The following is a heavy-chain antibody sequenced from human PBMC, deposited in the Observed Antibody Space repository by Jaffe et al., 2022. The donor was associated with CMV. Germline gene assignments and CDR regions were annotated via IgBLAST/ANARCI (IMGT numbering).Heavy chain of an antibody. J-gene: IGHJ4*02. Sequence: EVQLVESGGGLVQPGGSLRLSCAASGFTFSNYALTWVRQAPGKGLEWVSTISTTGGNTFYEDSVRGRFTISRDNSKNTLFLQMNSLRAEDTAVYYCAKDLHGGVSFADCFDYWGQGTLVTVSS. CDR1: GFTFSNYA. CDR2: ISTTGGNT. D-gene: IGHD2-8*02. CDR3: AKDLHGGVSFADCFDY. V-gene: IGHV3-23*04.